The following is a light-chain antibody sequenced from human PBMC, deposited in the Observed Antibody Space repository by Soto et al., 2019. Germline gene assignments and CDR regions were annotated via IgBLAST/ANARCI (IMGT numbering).Light chain of an antibody. V-gene: IGKV3-15*01. CDR2: DAS. J-gene: IGKJ2*01. CDR1: QSVSNN. CDR3: QQYDNWSYT. Sequence: EIVMTQSPVTLSVSPGERATLSCSASQSVSNNLAWYQQKPGQAPRLLIYDASTRATGIPARFSGSGSGQAFTLTISSLQSEDFAAYYCQQYDNWSYTFGQGTKLEIK.